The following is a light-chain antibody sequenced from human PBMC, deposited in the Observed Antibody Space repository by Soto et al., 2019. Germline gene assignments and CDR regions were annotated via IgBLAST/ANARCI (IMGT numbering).Light chain of an antibody. CDR2: GAS. Sequence: EVVLTQSPGTLSLSPGEKATHSCRASQTVSSNHLIWYQQKPGQAPTLLIYGASSRATGIPDRFSGSASGTDFTFTISKLEPEDFAVYYCQHYGSSPPITFGQGTRLEIK. CDR1: QTVSSNH. J-gene: IGKJ5*01. CDR3: QHYGSSPPIT. V-gene: IGKV3-20*01.